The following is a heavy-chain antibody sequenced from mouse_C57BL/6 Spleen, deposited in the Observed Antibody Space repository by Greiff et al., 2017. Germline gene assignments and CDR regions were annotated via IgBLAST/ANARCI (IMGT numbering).Heavy chain of an antibody. CDR2: IDPETGGT. J-gene: IGHJ2*01. CDR3: TRWTGDY. Sequence: VQLQQSGAELVRPGASVTLSCKASGYTFTDYEMHWVKQTPVHGLEWIGAIDPETGGTAYNQKFKGKAILTADKSSSTAYIELRSLTSEDSAVYYCTRWTGDYWGQGTTLTVSS. V-gene: IGHV1-15*01. D-gene: IGHD4-1*01. CDR1: GYTFTDYE.